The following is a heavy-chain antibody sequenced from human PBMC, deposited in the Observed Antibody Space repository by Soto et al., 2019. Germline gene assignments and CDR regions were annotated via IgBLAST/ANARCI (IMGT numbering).Heavy chain of an antibody. CDR1: GGSISSGDYY. Sequence: LSLTCTVSGGSISSGDYYWSWIRQPPGKGLEWIGYIYYSGSTYYNPSLKSRVTISVDTSKNQFSLKLSSVTAADTAVYYCARVVGYGDYLDYWGQGTLVTVSS. D-gene: IGHD4-17*01. J-gene: IGHJ4*02. V-gene: IGHV4-30-4*01. CDR3: ARVVGYGDYLDY. CDR2: IYYSGST.